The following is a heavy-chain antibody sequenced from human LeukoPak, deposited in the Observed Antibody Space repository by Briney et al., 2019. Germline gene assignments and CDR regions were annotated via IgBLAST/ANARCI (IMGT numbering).Heavy chain of an antibody. V-gene: IGHV4-59*11. D-gene: IGHD3-22*01. CDR2: IYYSGST. J-gene: IGHJ4*02. Sequence: SKTLSLTCTVSGGSISSHYWSWIRQPPGKGLEWIGYIYYSGSTNYNPSLKSRVTISVDTSKNQFSLKLSSVTAADTAVYYCARSARYYYDSSGYYPYYFDYWGQGTLVTVSS. CDR3: ARSARYYYDSSGYYPYYFDY. CDR1: GGSISSHY.